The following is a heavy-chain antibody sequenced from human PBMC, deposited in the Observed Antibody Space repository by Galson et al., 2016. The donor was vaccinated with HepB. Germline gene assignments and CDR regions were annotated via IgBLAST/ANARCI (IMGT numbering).Heavy chain of an antibody. CDR3: ARVPLHCSSTACDIYF. V-gene: IGHV1-2*02. Sequence: SVKVSCKASGYSFAGYYIHWVRQAPGLGLEWMGWINPSTGGTNYAPTFEGRVTMTGDTSISTASWEVNGLTSAVPAVYYCARVPLHCSSTACDIYFWGQGSLVTVSS. D-gene: IGHD2-2*02. CDR1: GYSFAGYY. J-gene: IGHJ4*02. CDR2: INPSTGGT.